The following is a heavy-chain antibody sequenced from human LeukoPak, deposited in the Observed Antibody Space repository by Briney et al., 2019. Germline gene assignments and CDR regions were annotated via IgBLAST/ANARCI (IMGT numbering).Heavy chain of an antibody. J-gene: IGHJ4*02. CDR1: GYTFTSYG. CDR2: ISAYNGNT. CDR3: AKGEGITMIVVVRNYFDY. D-gene: IGHD3-22*01. Sequence: ASVKVSCKASGYTFTSYGISWVRQAPGQGLEWMGWISAYNGNTNYAQKLQGRVTMTTDTSTSTAYMELRSLRSDDTAVYYCAKGEGITMIVVVRNYFDYWGQGTLVTVSS. V-gene: IGHV1-18*01.